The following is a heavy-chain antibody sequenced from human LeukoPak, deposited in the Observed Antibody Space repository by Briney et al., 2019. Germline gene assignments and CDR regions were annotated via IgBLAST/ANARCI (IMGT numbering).Heavy chain of an antibody. CDR2: IYTSGST. D-gene: IGHD1-26*01. CDR3: ASSGSYSSYFDY. V-gene: IGHV4-61*02. J-gene: IGHJ4*02. CDR1: GGSISSGSYY. Sequence: SETLSLTCTVSGGSISSGSYYWSWIRQPAGKGLEWIGRIYTSGSTNYNPSLKRRVTISVDTSKNQFSLKLSSVTAADTAVYYCASSGSYSSYFDYWGQGTLVTVSS.